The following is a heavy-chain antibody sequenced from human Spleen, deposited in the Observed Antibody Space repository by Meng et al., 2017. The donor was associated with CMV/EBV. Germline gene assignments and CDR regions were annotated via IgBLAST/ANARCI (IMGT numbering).Heavy chain of an antibody. D-gene: IGHD3-10*01. Sequence: ASVKVSCKASGYTFTGYYMHWVRQAPGQGLEWMGWINPNSGGTNYAQKFQGRVTMTTDTSTSTAYMELRSLRSDDTAVYYCARGNVLLWFGPFDYWGQGTLVTVSS. CDR1: GYTFTGYY. V-gene: IGHV1-2*02. CDR2: INPNSGGT. J-gene: IGHJ4*02. CDR3: ARGNVLLWFGPFDY.